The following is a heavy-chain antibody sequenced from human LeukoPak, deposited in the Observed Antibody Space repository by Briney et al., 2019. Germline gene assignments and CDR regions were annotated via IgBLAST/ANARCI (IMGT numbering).Heavy chain of an antibody. CDR3: ARGFRTFAGVIDY. CDR1: GYTFSSYG. V-gene: IGHV1-18*01. CDR2: ISGYNGNK. Sequence: GASVKVSCKASGYTFSSYGISWVRQAPGQGLEWMGWISGYNGNKQYAQKVQGRVTMTTDTSTNTAYMELRSLRSDDTAVYYCARGFRTFAGVIDYWGQGTLVTVSS. D-gene: IGHD3-16*02. J-gene: IGHJ4*02.